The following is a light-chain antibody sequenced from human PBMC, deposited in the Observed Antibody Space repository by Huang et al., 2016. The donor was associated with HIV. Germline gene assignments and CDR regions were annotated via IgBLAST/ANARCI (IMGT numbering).Light chain of an antibody. CDR3: MHSTQHPYT. V-gene: IGKV2D-29*01. CDR2: EVS. Sequence: DIVMTQTPLSLSVTPGQPASISCKSSQSLMHRDRNTYLYWYLQKPGQHPQLLIYEVSNRFSGVPDSFSGSGSGTDLTVKIIRVEAEDVGVYYCMHSTQHPYTFGQGTKLEIK. J-gene: IGKJ2*01. CDR1: QSLMHRDRNTY.